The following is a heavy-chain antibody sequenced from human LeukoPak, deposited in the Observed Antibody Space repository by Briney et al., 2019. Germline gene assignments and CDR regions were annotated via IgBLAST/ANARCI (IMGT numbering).Heavy chain of an antibody. V-gene: IGHV3-30-3*01. J-gene: IGHJ4*02. CDR1: GFTFSSYA. Sequence: GGSLRLSCAASGFTFSSYAMHWVRQAPGKGLEWVAVISYDGSNKYYADSVKGRFTISRDNAKNSLYLQMNSLRTEDTALYYCAKGRSPTDNRGGYFDYWGQGTLVTVSS. CDR3: AKGRSPTDNRGGYFDY. CDR2: ISYDGSNK. D-gene: IGHD1-14*01.